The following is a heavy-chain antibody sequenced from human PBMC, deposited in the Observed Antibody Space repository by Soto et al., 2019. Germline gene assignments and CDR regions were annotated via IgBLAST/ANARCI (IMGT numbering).Heavy chain of an antibody. CDR3: ARDYSSSSYDAFDI. CDR1: GGTFSSYT. D-gene: IGHD6-13*01. J-gene: IGHJ3*02. CDR2: VIPMLENT. V-gene: IGHV1-69*08. Sequence: SVKVSCKASGGTFSSYTISWVRQAPGQGLEWMGRVIPMLENTDYAQKFQGRVTMTTNNSTSTAYMELNSLRSEDTAVYYCARDYSSSSYDAFDIWGQGTMVTVSS.